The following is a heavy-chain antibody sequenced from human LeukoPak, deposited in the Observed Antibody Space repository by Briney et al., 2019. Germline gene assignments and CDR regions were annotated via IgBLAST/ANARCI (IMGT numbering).Heavy chain of an antibody. CDR3: AKDLNRRSIFGVVGAYYYMDV. J-gene: IGHJ6*03. CDR1: GFTFSSYG. Sequence: GGSLRLSCAASGFTFSSYGMHWVRQAPGEGLEWVAFIRYDGSNKYYADSVKGRFTISRDNSKNTLYLQMNSLRAEDTAVYYCAKDLNRRSIFGVVGAYYYMDVWGKGTTVTVSS. CDR2: IRYDGSNK. D-gene: IGHD3-3*01. V-gene: IGHV3-30*02.